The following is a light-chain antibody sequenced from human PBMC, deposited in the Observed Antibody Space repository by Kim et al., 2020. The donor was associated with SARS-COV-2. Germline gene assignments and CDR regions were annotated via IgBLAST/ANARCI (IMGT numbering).Light chain of an antibody. CDR3: SPYTSNSTPHVV. CDR1: SSDVGGYNY. CDR2: DVT. V-gene: IGLV2-14*03. Sequence: QSALTQPASVSGSPGQSITISCTGTSSDVGGYNYVSWYQQHPGKAPKLMIYDVTNRPSGVSNRFSGSKSGNTASLTISGLQAEDEADYFCSPYTSNSTPHVVFGGGTKLTVL. J-gene: IGLJ2*01.